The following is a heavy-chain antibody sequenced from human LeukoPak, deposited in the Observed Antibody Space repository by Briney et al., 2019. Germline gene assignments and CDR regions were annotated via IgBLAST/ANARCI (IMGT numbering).Heavy chain of an antibody. V-gene: IGHV4-34*01. D-gene: IGHD3-10*01. CDR3: ARARKQLYGSGRYY. J-gene: IGHJ4*02. CDR1: GGSFSGYY. Sequence: KPSETLSLTCAVYGGSFSGYYWSWIRQPPGKGLEWIGEINHSGSTNYNPSLKSRVTISVDTSKNQFSLKLTSVTAADTAVYYCARARKQLYGSGRYYWGQGTLVTVSS. CDR2: INHSGST.